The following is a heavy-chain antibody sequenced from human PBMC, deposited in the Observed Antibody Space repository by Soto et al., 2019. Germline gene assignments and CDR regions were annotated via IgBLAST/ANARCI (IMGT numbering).Heavy chain of an antibody. CDR2: IIPIPDIT. CDR3: VRDRITTRWDALVL. D-gene: IGHD1-26*01. CDR1: GGTFSTYI. V-gene: IGHV1-69*08. Sequence: QVQLVQSGAEVRKPGSSVKVSCKAPGGTFSTYIISWVRQAPGQGLEWMGRIIPIPDITNYAQKFQGRVTVTADRPTGTADLPLATLKSEDSGVNSGVRDRITTRWDALVLWWQGTRVTVTS. J-gene: IGHJ3*01.